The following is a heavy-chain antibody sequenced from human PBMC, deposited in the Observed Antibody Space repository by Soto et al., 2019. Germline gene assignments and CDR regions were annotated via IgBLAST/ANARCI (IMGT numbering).Heavy chain of an antibody. V-gene: IGHV4-39*01. Sequence: SETLSLTCTVSGGSISSSSYYWGWIRQPPGKGLEWIGSIYYSGSTYYNPSLKSRVTISVDTSKNQFSLKLSSVTAADTAVYYCASVVVRITMVRGVDYFDYWGQGTLVTVSS. CDR3: ASVVVRITMVRGVDYFDY. J-gene: IGHJ4*02. CDR2: IYYSGST. D-gene: IGHD3-10*01. CDR1: GGSISSSSYY.